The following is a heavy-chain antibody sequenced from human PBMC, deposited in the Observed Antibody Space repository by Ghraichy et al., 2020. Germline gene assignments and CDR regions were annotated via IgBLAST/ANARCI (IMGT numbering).Heavy chain of an antibody. D-gene: IGHD1-14*01. V-gene: IGHV4-4*07. CDR3: ARDPEWSDEGDAFDI. Sequence: SETLSLTCTVSGGSISSYYWHWIRQPAGKGLEWIGRIYTSGSTNYNPSLKSRVTMSVDTSKNQFSLKLSSVTAADTAVYYCARDPEWSDEGDAFDIWGQGTMVTVSS. CDR2: IYTSGST. J-gene: IGHJ3*02. CDR1: GGSISSYY.